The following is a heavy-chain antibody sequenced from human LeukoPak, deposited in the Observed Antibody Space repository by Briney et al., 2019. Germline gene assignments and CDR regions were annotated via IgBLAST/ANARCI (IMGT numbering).Heavy chain of an antibody. CDR3: ARAPLLRLGELSFPYYYYYGMDV. J-gene: IGHJ6*02. Sequence: SETLSLTCAVYGGSFSGYYWSWIRQPPGKGLEWIGEINHSGSTNYNPSLKSRVTISVDTPKNQFSLKLSSVTAADTAVYYCARAPLLRLGELSFPYYYYYGMDVWGQGTTVTVSS. CDR1: GGSFSGYY. CDR2: INHSGST. D-gene: IGHD3-16*02. V-gene: IGHV4-34*01.